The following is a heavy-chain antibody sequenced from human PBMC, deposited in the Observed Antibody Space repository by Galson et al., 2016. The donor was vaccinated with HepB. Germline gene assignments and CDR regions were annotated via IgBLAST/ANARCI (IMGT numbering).Heavy chain of an antibody. CDR1: GYAFTTYI. D-gene: IGHD2-21*02. V-gene: IGHV1-18*04. J-gene: IGHJ3*01. CDR2: IAAYNGKT. CDR3: AGSAAEGDFGFDV. Sequence: SVKVSCKASGYAFTTYIIAWVRQAPGQGLELMGWIAAYNGKTNYAQNLQDRVTITIDPSTSTAYMEVRSLKSDDTAVYYCAGSAAEGDFGFDVWGQGTMLTVSS.